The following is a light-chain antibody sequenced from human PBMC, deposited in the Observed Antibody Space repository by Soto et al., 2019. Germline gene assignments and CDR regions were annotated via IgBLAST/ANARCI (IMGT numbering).Light chain of an antibody. Sequence: SYELTQPLSVSVSPGQTASITCSGDELGDKYVSWYQQKPGQSPVLVIHQSNKRPSGIPERFSGSNSGNTATLTISGTQAMDEADYFCQAWDSGPRVIFGGGTKLTVL. J-gene: IGLJ2*01. CDR2: QSN. CDR3: QAWDSGPRVI. CDR1: ELGDKY. V-gene: IGLV3-1*01.